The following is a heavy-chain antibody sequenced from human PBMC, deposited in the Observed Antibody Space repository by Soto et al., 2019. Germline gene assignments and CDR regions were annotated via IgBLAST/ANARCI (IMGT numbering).Heavy chain of an antibody. V-gene: IGHV4-59*01. CDR2: IYYSGST. CDR3: ARALKELAAAGINNWFDP. J-gene: IGHJ5*02. D-gene: IGHD6-13*01. Sequence: SETLSLTCTVSGGSISSYYWSWIRQPPGKGLEWIGYIYYSGSTNYNPSLKSRVTISVDTSKNQFSLKLSSVTAADTAVYYCARALKELAAAGINNWFDPWGQGTLVTVSS. CDR1: GGSISSYY.